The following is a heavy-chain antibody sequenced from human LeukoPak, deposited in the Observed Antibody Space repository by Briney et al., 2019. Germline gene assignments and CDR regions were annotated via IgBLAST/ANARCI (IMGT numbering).Heavy chain of an antibody. CDR3: ARDSGRWGDYSNYGYFDY. CDR2: INPNSGGT. D-gene: IGHD4-11*01. CDR1: GCTFTGYY. Sequence: GASVKVSCKASGCTFTGYYMHWVRQAPGQGLEWMGWINPNSGGTNYAQKFQGRVTMTRDTSISTAYMELSRLRAEDTAVYYCARDSGRWGDYSNYGYFDYWGQGTLVTVSS. V-gene: IGHV1-2*02. J-gene: IGHJ4*02.